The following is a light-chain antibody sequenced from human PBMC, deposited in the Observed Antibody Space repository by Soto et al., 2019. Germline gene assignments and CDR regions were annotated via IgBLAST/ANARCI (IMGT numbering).Light chain of an antibody. J-gene: IGKJ1*01. CDR1: QGISSF. V-gene: IGKV1-9*01. Sequence: DLQLTQSPSFLSASIGDRVTFTCRASQGISSFLAWYQHTPGKAPKLLIYAASTLQSGVPSRFSGSGSGREVTLTISSLQPEDFATYYCQQLSGYPWTFGQGTKVEIK. CDR3: QQLSGYPWT. CDR2: AAS.